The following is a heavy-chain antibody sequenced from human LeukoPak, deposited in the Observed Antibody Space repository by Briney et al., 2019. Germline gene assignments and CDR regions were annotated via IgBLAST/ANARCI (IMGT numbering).Heavy chain of an antibody. CDR2: TYYKSKWFN. CDR1: GDSVSSNSAT. V-gene: IGHV6-1*01. Sequence: SQTLSLTCAISGDSVSSNSATWNWIRQSPSRGLEWLGRTYYKSKWFNAYAVSVRGRITINSDTAQNQFSLQLDSVTPEDTAVYYCARDAYGYNYFDWWGQRTLVTVSS. D-gene: IGHD5-24*01. CDR3: ARDAYGYNYFDW. J-gene: IGHJ4*02.